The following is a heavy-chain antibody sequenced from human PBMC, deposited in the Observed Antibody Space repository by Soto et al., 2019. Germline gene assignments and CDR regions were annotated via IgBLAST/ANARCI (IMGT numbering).Heavy chain of an antibody. J-gene: IGHJ6*03. CDR2: INHSGST. V-gene: IGHV4-34*01. Sequence: QVQLQQWGAGLLKPSETLSLTCAVYGGSFSGYYWSWIRQPPGKGLEWIGEINHSGSTNYNPSLKCLVTISVDTSKIQFSLKLSSVSVADTAVYYCARGPRRYMDVWGKGTTVTVSS. CDR1: GGSFSGYY. CDR3: ARGPRRYMDV.